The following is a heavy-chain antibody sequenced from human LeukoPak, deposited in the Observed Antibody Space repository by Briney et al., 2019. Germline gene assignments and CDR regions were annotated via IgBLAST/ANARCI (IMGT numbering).Heavy chain of an antibody. CDR2: ISSYNGNT. D-gene: IGHD7-27*01. Sequence: GASVKVSFKASGYTFTSHGISWVRQAPGQGLEWAGWISSYNGNTNYAQKFQGRVTVTTDTSTSTAYMELRSLRSDDTAVYYCARDLSNWGDAFDIWGQGTMVTVSS. J-gene: IGHJ3*02. CDR1: GYTFTSHG. CDR3: ARDLSNWGDAFDI. V-gene: IGHV1-18*01.